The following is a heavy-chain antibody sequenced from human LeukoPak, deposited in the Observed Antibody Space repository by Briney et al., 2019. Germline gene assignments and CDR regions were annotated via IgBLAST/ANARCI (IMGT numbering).Heavy chain of an antibody. V-gene: IGHV1-2*02. J-gene: IGHJ4*02. CDR3: ARDLLDSNGYHIRPIDY. Sequence: ASVKVSCKASGYTFTGYYMHWVRQAPGQGLEWMGWINPNSGGTNYAQKFQGRVTMTRDTSISTAYMELSRLRSDDTAVYYCARDLLDSNGYHIRPIDYWGQGTLVTVSS. CDR2: INPNSGGT. CDR1: GYTFTGYY. D-gene: IGHD3-22*01.